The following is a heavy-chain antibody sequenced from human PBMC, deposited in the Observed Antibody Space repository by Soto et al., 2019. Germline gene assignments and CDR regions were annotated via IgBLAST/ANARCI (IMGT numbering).Heavy chain of an antibody. CDR2: ISLYSDGT. CDR3: ARVVPGAEAWFGP. V-gene: IGHV1-18*01. J-gene: IGHJ5*02. Sequence: QVQLVQSGGEVKRTGASVTVSCKTSGYTFSNSGLTWVRQAPGQPLEWLGWISLYSDGTNYAQKFQGRVSMTTDTSTTTAYMELRSLRSDDTAVYYCARVVPGAEAWFGPWGQGTLFTVSS. D-gene: IGHD2-2*01. CDR1: GYTFSNSG.